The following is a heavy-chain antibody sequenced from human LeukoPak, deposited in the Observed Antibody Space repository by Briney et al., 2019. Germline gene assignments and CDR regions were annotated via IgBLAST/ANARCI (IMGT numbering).Heavy chain of an antibody. V-gene: IGHV3-48*01. CDR2: ISSRSATI. Sequence: PWGSLRLSCAASGFDFSTYSMNWVRQAPGKGLEWVSYISSRSATIYYADSVKGRFTISRDNAKNSLYLQMNSLRAEDTAVYYCARDRVSSWYYFDYWGQGTLVTVSS. CDR1: GFDFSTYS. CDR3: ARDRVSSWYYFDY. D-gene: IGHD6-13*01. J-gene: IGHJ4*02.